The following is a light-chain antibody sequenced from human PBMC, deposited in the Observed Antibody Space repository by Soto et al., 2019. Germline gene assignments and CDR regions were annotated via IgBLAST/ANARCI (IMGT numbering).Light chain of an antibody. CDR2: HVS. V-gene: IGLV2-8*01. CDR1: GTDVGQYNY. Sequence: QSVLTQPPSASGSPGQSVTISCTGAGTDVGQYNYVSWYQQHPGKAPKLLIHHVSRRPSGVPARFSGSKSGNTASLTVSGLQTEDEADYYCCSYVSSKTYVFGTGTKVTVL. CDR3: CSYVSSKTYV. J-gene: IGLJ1*01.